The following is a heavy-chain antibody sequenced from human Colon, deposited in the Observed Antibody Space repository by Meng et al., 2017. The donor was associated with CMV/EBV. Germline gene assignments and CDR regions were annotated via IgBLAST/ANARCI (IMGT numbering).Heavy chain of an antibody. Sequence: GGSLRLSCAASGFTFSTFAMGWVRQAPGKGLEWVSSIYYGGGATHYPDSVKGRFTISRDTSENTLYLQMSSLRVDDPALYYCAKGVTSGSTYRAFDILGQGTKVTVSS. D-gene: IGHD3-22*01. V-gene: IGHV3-23*03. J-gene: IGHJ3*02. CDR1: GFTFSTFA. CDR2: IYYGGGAT. CDR3: AKGVTSGSTYRAFDI.